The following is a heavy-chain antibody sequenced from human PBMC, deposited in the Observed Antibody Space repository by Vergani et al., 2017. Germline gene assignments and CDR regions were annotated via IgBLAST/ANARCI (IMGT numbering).Heavy chain of an antibody. CDR1: GYNFTSFD. CDR3: ARGVLDSKYRHNWYGR. V-gene: IGHV1-8*01. Sequence: QEQLVQSGADVRKPGASVKVSCKASGYNFTSFDINWVRLATGQGLEWMGWMNPKSGNTAYAAKFQGRITMTRDSSTDTAYMEMKSLRSEDTAIYFCARGVLDSKYRHNWYGRWGQGTVVTVSS. CDR2: MNPKSGNT. D-gene: IGHD3/OR15-3a*01. J-gene: IGHJ5*02.